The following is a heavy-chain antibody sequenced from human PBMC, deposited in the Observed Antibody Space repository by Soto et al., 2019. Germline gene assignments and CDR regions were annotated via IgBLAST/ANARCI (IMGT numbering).Heavy chain of an antibody. CDR1: GFTFSSYA. CDR2: ISGSGGST. V-gene: IGHV3-23*01. CDR3: AKGWSSDDAFDI. D-gene: IGHD1-26*01. Sequence: SLRLSCAASGFTFSSYAMSWVRQAPGKGLEWVSAISGSGGSTYYADSVKGRFTISRDNSKNTLYLQMNSLRAEDTAVYYCAKGWSSDDAFDIWGQGTMVTVSS. J-gene: IGHJ3*02.